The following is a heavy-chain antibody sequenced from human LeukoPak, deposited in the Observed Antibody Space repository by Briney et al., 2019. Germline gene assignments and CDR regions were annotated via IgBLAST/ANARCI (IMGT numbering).Heavy chain of an antibody. D-gene: IGHD3-3*01. CDR2: MNPNSGGT. J-gene: IGHJ4*02. CDR3: ARDGGITIFGVVPFDY. CDR1: GYTFTSYD. Sequence: ASVKVSCKASGYTFTSYDINWVRQATGQGLEWMGWMNPNSGGTNYAQKLQGRVTMTTDTSTSTAYMELRSLRSDDTAVYYCARDGGITIFGVVPFDYWGQGTLVTVSS. V-gene: IGHV1-18*01.